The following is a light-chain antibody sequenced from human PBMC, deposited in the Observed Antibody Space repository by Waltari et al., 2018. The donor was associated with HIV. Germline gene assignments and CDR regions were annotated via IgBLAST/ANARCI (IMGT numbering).Light chain of an antibody. CDR3: ATWDGSLGGVYV. CDR2: RDN. V-gene: IGLV1-47*01. CDR1: TSNVGRNF. Sequence: QSVLTQPPSASGTPGQRVPISCSGTTSNVGRNFVSWYQQLPGTAPKLLIYRDNRRPSGVPDRFSGSKSGASASLAISGLRSEDEGDYYCATWDGSLGGVYVFGTGTKVTVL. J-gene: IGLJ1*01.